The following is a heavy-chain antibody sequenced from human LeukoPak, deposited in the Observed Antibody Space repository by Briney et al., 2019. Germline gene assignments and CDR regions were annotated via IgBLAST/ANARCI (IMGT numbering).Heavy chain of an antibody. CDR3: ARRSGDPPRVVVPAAKVKEALQKGYYYYMDV. CDR1: GGSISSSSYY. V-gene: IGHV4-39*07. J-gene: IGHJ6*03. D-gene: IGHD2-2*01. Sequence: PSETLSLTCTVSGGSISSSSYYWSWIRQPPGKGLEWIGEINHSGSTNYNPSLKSRVTISVDTSKNQFSLKLSSVTAADTAVYYCARRSGDPPRVVVPAAKVKEALQKGYYYYMDVWGKGTTVTVSS. CDR2: INHSGST.